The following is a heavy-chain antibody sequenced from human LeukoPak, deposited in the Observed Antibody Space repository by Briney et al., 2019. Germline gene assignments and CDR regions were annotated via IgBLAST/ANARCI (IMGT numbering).Heavy chain of an antibody. CDR3: VRDLMGYSSVLRGFFDY. CDR2: ISSSSQDI. V-gene: IGHV3-21*01. Sequence: GGSLRLSCAASGFTFSSSSMNWVRQAPGKGLEWVSSISSSSQDIYYADSVKGRFTISRDNAKKSLYLQMNSLRAEDTAVYFCVRDLMGYSSVLRGFFDYWGQGTLVTVSS. J-gene: IGHJ4*02. CDR1: GFTFSSSS. D-gene: IGHD5-18*01.